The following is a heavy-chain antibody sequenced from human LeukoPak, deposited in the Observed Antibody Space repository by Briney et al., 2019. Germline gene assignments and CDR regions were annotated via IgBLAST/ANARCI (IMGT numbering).Heavy chain of an antibody. CDR1: GGSISSSSYY. CDR2: IYYSGST. D-gene: IGHD1-26*01. J-gene: IGHJ4*02. Sequence: PSETLSLTCTVSGGSISSSSYYWGWIRQPPGKGLEWIGSIYYSGSTYYNPSLKSRVTISVDTSKNQFSLKLSSVTAADTAVYYCARGIDRFISVIRSYPPAYFDYWGQGTLVTVSS. CDR3: ARGIDRFISVIRSYPPAYFDY. V-gene: IGHV4-39*01.